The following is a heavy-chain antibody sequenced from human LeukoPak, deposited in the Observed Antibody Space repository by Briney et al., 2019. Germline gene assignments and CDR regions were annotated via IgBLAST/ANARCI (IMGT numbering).Heavy chain of an antibody. J-gene: IGHJ4*02. D-gene: IGHD2-2*01. CDR2: IKQDGSEK. CDR3: ARDLYCSTTSCYVRNYFDY. CDR1: GFTFSGYW. V-gene: IGHV3-7*01. Sequence: PGGSLRLSCAASGFTFSGYWMSWVRQAPGRGLEWVANIKQDGSEKYYVDSVKGRFTISRDNAKNPLYLQLDSLRAEDTAVYYCARDLYCSTTSCYVRNYFDYWGQGTLVTVSS.